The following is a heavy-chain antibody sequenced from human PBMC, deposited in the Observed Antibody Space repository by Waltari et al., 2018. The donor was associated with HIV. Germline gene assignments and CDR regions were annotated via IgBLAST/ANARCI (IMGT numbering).Heavy chain of an antibody. D-gene: IGHD6-19*01. J-gene: IGHJ4*02. CDR1: GYTFTGYY. CDR3: ARDNSSGWGDFDC. CDR2: ISPKTGGS. V-gene: IGHV1-2*02. Sequence: QVQLVQSGAEVKKPGASVTVSCKASGYTFTGYYGHWVRQAPGQGIEWMGWISPKTGGSNTAQKLQGRVTMIRDTSISTAYRDLSRLTADDTAVYYCARDNSSGWGDFDCWGQGTLVTVS.